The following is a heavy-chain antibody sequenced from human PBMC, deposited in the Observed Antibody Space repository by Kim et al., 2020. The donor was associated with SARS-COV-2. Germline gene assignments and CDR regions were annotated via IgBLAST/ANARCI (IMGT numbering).Heavy chain of an antibody. V-gene: IGHV3-30*07. CDR3: ARVSGIAAAAAFDY. D-gene: IGHD6-13*01. Sequence: ADSVKGRFTISRDNSKNTLYLQMNSLRAEDTAVYYCARVSGIAAAAAFDYWGQGTLVTVSS. J-gene: IGHJ4*02.